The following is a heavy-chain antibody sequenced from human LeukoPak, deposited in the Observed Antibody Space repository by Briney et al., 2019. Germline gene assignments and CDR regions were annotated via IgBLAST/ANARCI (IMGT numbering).Heavy chain of an antibody. Sequence: GGSLRLSCAASGFTFSSYWMSWVRQAPGKGLEWVANIKQDGSEKYYVDSVKGRFTISRDNAKNSLYLQVNSLRAEDTAVYYCARVEGCSSTSCYLYYYYYGMDVWGKGTTVTVSS. J-gene: IGHJ6*04. D-gene: IGHD2-2*01. CDR1: GFTFSSYW. V-gene: IGHV3-7*03. CDR3: ARVEGCSSTSCYLYYYYYGMDV. CDR2: IKQDGSEK.